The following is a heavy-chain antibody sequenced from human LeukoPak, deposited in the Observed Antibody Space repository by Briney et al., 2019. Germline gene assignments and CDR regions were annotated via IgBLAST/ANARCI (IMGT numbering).Heavy chain of an antibody. Sequence: PSETLSLTCAVYGGSFSGYYWSWIRQPPGKGLEWIGEINHSGSTNYNPSLKSRVTISVDTSKNQFSLKLSSVTAAGTAVYYCARGRGYYYGSGSARRSNWFDPWGQGTLVTVSS. CDR2: INHSGST. V-gene: IGHV4-34*01. CDR3: ARGRGYYYGSGSARRSNWFDP. J-gene: IGHJ5*02. D-gene: IGHD3-10*01. CDR1: GGSFSGYY.